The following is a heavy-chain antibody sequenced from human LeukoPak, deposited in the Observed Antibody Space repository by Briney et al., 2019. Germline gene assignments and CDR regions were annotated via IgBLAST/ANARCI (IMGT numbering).Heavy chain of an antibody. V-gene: IGHV3-73*01. J-gene: IGHJ4*02. CDR1: GFTFSGSP. CDR2: IRGKADNYAT. Sequence: PTGGSLRLSCAASGFTFSGSPILWVRQASGKGLEWVGRIRGKADNYATAYAASVQGRCTISRDDSQNTAYLQLNSLKTEDTAVYYCTQNNYWGQGALVTVSS. CDR3: TQNNY.